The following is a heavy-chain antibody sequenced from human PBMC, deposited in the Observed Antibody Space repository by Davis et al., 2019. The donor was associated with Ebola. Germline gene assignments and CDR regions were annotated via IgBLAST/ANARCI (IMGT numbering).Heavy chain of an antibody. D-gene: IGHD6-19*01. Sequence: MPSETLSPTFALHGESSRGYYWSSLRQSPEKGLEWIGEVNDGGGGTYNPPLKSRVTISIDKLRNQFSLKLNSVTAADTAVYYCARVGLSSGWTFDSWGQGTLVIVSS. CDR3: ARVGLSSGWTFDS. CDR1: GESSRGYY. CDR2: VNDGGGG. J-gene: IGHJ4*02. V-gene: IGHV4-34*01.